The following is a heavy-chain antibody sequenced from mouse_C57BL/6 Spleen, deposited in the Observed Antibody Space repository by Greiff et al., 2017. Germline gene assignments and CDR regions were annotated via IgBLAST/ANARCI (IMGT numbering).Heavy chain of an antibody. CDR2: ICGGGGNT. D-gene: IGHD1-1*01. V-gene: IGHV5-9*01. CDR1: GFTFSSYT. J-gene: IGHJ2*01. Sequence: EVMLVESGGGLVKPGGSLKLSCAASGFTFSSYTMSWVRQTPEKRLEWVATICGGGGNTYYPDSVKGRFTISTDNAKNTLYLQMSSLSSEDTALYYCARHPYYGSLDYWGQGTTRTVSS. CDR3: ARHPYYGSLDY.